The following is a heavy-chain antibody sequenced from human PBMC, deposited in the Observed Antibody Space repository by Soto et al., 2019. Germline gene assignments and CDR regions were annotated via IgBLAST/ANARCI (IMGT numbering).Heavy chain of an antibody. J-gene: IGHJ6*02. CDR3: ARGGSEGGLDV. D-gene: IGHD3-10*01. CDR1: GASISTYY. Sequence: QMQLQESGPGVVKLSETLSLTCTVSGASISTYYWTWIRQAPGKGLEWIGYLYYSGNTNYNPSLKSRVTMSVDTSKNHFYLTLTSATAADTAVYFCARGGSEGGLDVWGQGTTVAVSS. CDR2: LYYSGNT. V-gene: IGHV4-59*01.